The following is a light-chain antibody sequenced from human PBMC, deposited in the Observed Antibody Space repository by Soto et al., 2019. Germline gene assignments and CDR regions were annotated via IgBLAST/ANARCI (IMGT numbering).Light chain of an antibody. CDR2: DAS. Sequence: DIHMTQSPSSLSASLGDRVTITSRASQRLDSRLGWYQQKPEKAPDLLIYDASSLKSGVPSRFSGSESGTEFTLTISSLQPDDFATYYCQQYNNFWTFGQGTKVDIK. CDR3: QQYNNFWT. V-gene: IGKV1-5*01. J-gene: IGKJ1*01. CDR1: QRLDSR.